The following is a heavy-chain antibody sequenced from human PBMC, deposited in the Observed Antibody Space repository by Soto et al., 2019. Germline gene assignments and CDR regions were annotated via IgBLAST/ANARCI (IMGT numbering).Heavy chain of an antibody. CDR2: TRNKANSYTT. Sequence: EVQLVESGGGLVQPGGSLRLSCAASGFTFSDHYMDWVRQAPGKGLEWVGRTRNKANSYTTEYAASVKGRFTISRDDSKDSLYLQMNCLKTVDTAVYYCARTELSSGYYYDSWGHGTLVTVSS. D-gene: IGHD3-22*01. V-gene: IGHV3-72*01. CDR1: GFTFSDHY. J-gene: IGHJ5*01. CDR3: ARTELSSGYYYDS.